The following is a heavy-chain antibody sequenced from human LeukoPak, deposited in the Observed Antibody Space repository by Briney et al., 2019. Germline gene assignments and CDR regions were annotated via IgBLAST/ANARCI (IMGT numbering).Heavy chain of an antibody. D-gene: IGHD6-13*01. V-gene: IGHV4-4*07. J-gene: IGHJ6*03. CDR2: IYTSGSA. CDR1: GGSISSYY. Sequence: SETLSLTCTVSGGSISSYYWSWIRQPAGKGLEWIGRIYTSGSANYNPSLKSRVTMSVDTSKNQFSLKLSSVTAADTAVYYCARGVPGTYSSSWYNHYYYYYYMDVWGKGTTVTVSS. CDR3: ARGVPGTYSSSWYNHYYYYYYMDV.